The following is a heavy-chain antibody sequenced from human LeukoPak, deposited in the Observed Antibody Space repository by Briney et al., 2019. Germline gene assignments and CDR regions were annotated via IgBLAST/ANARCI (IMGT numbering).Heavy chain of an antibody. CDR2: IKSKTDGGTT. Sequence: GGSLRLSCAASGFTFSSYAMHWVRQAPGKGLEWVGRIKSKTDGGTTDYAAPVKGRFTISRDDSKNTVYLQMNNLKNEDTGVYYCSTDNLDYDYVWGTYREVNYFDYWGQGTLVTVSS. CDR1: GFTFSSYA. CDR3: STDNLDYDYVWGTYREVNYFDY. V-gene: IGHV3-15*01. J-gene: IGHJ4*02. D-gene: IGHD3-16*02.